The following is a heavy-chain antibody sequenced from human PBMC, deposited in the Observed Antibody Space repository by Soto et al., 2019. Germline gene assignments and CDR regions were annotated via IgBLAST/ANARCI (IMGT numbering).Heavy chain of an antibody. D-gene: IGHD6-13*01. CDR1: GGSVSSGVYY. CDR2: IYYSGST. CDR3: ARLSIAAAGTPLWLDS. Sequence: PSETLSLTCTVSGGSVSSGVYYWNWIRQPPGKGLECIGYIYYSGSTNYNPSLKSRVTISVDTSKNQFSLRLSSVTAADTAVYYCARLSIAAAGTPLWLDSWGQGTLVTVSS. J-gene: IGHJ5*01. V-gene: IGHV4-61*08.